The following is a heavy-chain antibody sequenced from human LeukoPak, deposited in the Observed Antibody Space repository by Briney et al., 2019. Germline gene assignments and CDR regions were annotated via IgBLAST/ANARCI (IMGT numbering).Heavy chain of an antibody. D-gene: IGHD4-17*01. J-gene: IGHJ4*02. Sequence: ASAKVSCKTSGYTFTDYYLHWVRQAPGQGLEWMGWINANGGGTHYAQKFQGRVTMTRDTSISTAYIDVSRLRSDDTAVYFCARDSPDDGVDNWGQGTVVTVPS. CDR2: INANGGGT. CDR3: ARDSPDDGVDN. V-gene: IGHV1-2*02. CDR1: GYTFTDYY.